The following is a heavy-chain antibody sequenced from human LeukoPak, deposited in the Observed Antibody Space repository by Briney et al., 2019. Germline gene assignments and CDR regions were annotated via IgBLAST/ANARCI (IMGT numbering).Heavy chain of an antibody. CDR2: IYYSGST. V-gene: IGHV4-30-4*01. CDR1: GGSISSDDYY. Sequence: SETLSLTCTVSGGSISSDDYYWSWIRQPPGKGLEWIGYIYYSGSTYYNPSLKSRVTISVDTSKNQFSLKLSSVTAADTAVYYCARDRTLGYYDYWGQGTLVTVSS. CDR3: ARDRTLGYYDY. J-gene: IGHJ4*02. D-gene: IGHD2-15*01.